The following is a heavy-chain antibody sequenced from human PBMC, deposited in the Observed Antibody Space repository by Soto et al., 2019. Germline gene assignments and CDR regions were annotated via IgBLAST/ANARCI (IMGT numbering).Heavy chain of an antibody. D-gene: IGHD2-15*01. V-gene: IGHV1-69*13. CDR2: IIPIFGTA. Sequence: GASVKVSCKASGGTFSSYAISWVRQAPGQGLEWMGGIIPIFGTANYAQKFQGRVTITADESTSTAYMELSSLRSEDTAVYYCASQGDLLYCSGGSCYAYWGQGTLVTVSS. J-gene: IGHJ4*02. CDR1: GGTFSSYA. CDR3: ASQGDLLYCSGGSCYAY.